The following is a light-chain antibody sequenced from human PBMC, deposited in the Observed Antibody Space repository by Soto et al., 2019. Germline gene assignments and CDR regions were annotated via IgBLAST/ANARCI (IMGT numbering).Light chain of an antibody. Sequence: DIPLTQSPSLLSASVGDRVTITCRASHDISTYLAWYQQKPGKAPKLMIYKASTLKSGVPSRFSGSGSGTECTLTISSLQPDDFATYYCQHYNSYSEALGQGTKVDIK. V-gene: IGKV1-5*03. CDR3: QHYNSYSEA. CDR1: HDISTY. J-gene: IGKJ1*01. CDR2: KAS.